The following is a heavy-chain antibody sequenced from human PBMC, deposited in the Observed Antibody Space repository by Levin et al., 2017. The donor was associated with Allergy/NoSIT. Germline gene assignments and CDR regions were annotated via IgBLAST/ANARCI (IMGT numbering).Heavy chain of an antibody. Sequence: GGSLRLSCAASGFTFSSYGMHWVRQAPGKGLEWVAVISYDGSNKYYADSVKGRFTISRDNSKNTLYLQMNSLRAEDTAVYYCAKDLRYFDWLLDNPFDYWGQGTLVTVSS. D-gene: IGHD3-9*01. J-gene: IGHJ4*02. CDR2: ISYDGSNK. V-gene: IGHV3-30*18. CDR3: AKDLRYFDWLLDNPFDY. CDR1: GFTFSSYG.